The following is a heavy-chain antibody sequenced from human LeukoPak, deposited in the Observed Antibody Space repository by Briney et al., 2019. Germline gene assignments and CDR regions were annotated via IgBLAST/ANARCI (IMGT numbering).Heavy chain of an antibody. CDR1: GITFNTYR. V-gene: IGHV3-7*05. CDR2: INQGGGEK. CDR3: TTFYTRLTDY. Sequence: GGSLRLSCAASGITFNTYRISWVRQAPGKGLEWLATINQGGGEKYYVDSVKGRFTISRDNAKNSLSLQMNSLRAEDTAVYYCTTFYTRLTDYWGQGTLVTVSS. D-gene: IGHD2/OR15-2a*01. J-gene: IGHJ4*02.